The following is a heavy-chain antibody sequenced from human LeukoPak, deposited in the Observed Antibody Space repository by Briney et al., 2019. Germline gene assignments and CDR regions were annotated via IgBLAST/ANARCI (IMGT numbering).Heavy chain of an antibody. CDR2: LNPHNGDT. V-gene: IGHV1-2*02. CDR1: GYTFTGYY. J-gene: IGHJ4*02. D-gene: IGHD3-16*02. CDR3: ARVDQRISFYFDY. Sequence: ASVKVSCKASGYTFTGYYTHWARQAPGQGLEWMGWLNPHNGDTNYVQKFQGRVTMTRDTSISTAFMELSSLRSDDTAVYYCARVDQRISFYFDYWGQGTLITVSS.